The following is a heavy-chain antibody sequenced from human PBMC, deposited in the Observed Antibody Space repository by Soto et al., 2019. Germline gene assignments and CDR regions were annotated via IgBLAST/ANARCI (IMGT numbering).Heavy chain of an antibody. Sequence: PSETLSLTCTVSGGSISSGGYYWSWIRQHPGKGLEWIGYIYYSGSTYYNPSLKSRVTIAVDTSKNQFSLKLSSVTAADTAVYYCARGNDYGDYHPPGCMDVWGQGTTVTVSS. D-gene: IGHD4-17*01. CDR2: IYYSGST. CDR3: ARGNDYGDYHPPGCMDV. CDR1: GGSISSGGYY. J-gene: IGHJ6*02. V-gene: IGHV4-31*03.